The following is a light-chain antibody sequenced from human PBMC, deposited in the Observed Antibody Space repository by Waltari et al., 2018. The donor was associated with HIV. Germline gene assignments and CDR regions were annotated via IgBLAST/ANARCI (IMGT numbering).Light chain of an antibody. CDR3: QQYYSSPFT. Sequence: DIVMTQSPDSLAVSLGERATINCKSSQSVLYRSNNKEYLAWYQHKPGQPPKLLLYWASTRESGVPDRFSGSGSGTDFTLTISGLQAEDVAVYYCQQYYSSPFTFGPGTKVNIK. CDR1: QSVLYRSNNKEY. CDR2: WAS. J-gene: IGKJ3*01. V-gene: IGKV4-1*01.